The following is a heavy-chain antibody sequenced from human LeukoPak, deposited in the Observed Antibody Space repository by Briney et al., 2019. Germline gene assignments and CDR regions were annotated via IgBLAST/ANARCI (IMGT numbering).Heavy chain of an antibody. CDR1: GGSFSGYY. V-gene: IGHV4-34*01. J-gene: IGHJ4*02. Sequence: PSETLSLTCAVYGGSFSGYYWSWIRQPPGKGLEWIGEINHSGSTNYNPSLKSRVTISVDTSKNQFSLKLSSVTAADTAVYYCARGGLYTAMDGDYWGQGTLVTVSS. D-gene: IGHD5-18*01. CDR3: ARGGLYTAMDGDY. CDR2: INHSGST.